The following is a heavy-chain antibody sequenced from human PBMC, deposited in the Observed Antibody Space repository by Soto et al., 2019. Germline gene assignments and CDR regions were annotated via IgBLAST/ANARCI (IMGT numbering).Heavy chain of an antibody. CDR2: IYYSGST. V-gene: IGHV4-61*01. CDR1: GGSVSSGSYY. D-gene: IGHD5-18*01. CDR3: AREGKGAMVSYYYGMDV. Sequence: SETLSLTCTVSGGSVSSGSYYWSWIRQPPGKGLEWIGYIYYSGSTNYNHSLKSQVTISVDTSKNKLSLKLSSVNAADTSVYYCAREGKGAMVSYYYGMDVWGQGTTVTVSS. J-gene: IGHJ6*02.